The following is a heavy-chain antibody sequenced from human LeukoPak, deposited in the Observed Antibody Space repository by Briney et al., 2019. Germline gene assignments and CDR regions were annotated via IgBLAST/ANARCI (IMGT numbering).Heavy chain of an antibody. CDR1: GFTFSSYS. D-gene: IGHD6-19*01. J-gene: IGHJ4*02. CDR2: ISSSSSTI. CDR3: ARDGYSSGWYGLGY. Sequence: QPGGSLRLSCAASGFTFSSYSMNWVRQAPGKGLEWVSYISSSSSTIYYADSVKGRFTISRDNAKNSLYLQMNSLRAEDTAVYYCARDGYSSGWYGLGYWGQGTLVTVSS. V-gene: IGHV3-48*04.